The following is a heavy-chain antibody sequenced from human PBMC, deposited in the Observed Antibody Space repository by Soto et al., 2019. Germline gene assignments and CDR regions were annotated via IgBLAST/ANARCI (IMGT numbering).Heavy chain of an antibody. CDR3: ARDLGTLGTYNDYHNSFDI. V-gene: IGHV1-69*13. D-gene: IGHD5-12*01. CDR2: IIPIFGTA. Sequence: SVKVSCKDSGGPFSSYAISWGRQAPGQGLEWMGGIIPIFGTANYAQKFQGRVTITADETTRTASMGPTSLKSEDTAVYYCARDLGTLGTYNDYHNSFDIWGQGTMVSVSS. J-gene: IGHJ3*02. CDR1: GGPFSSYA.